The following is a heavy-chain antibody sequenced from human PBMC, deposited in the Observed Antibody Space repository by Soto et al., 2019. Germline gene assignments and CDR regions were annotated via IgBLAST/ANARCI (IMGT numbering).Heavy chain of an antibody. CDR1: GFTFSSYA. J-gene: IGHJ4*02. D-gene: IGHD1-7*01. Sequence: QVQLVESGGGVVQPGRSLRLSCAASGFTFSSYAMHWVRQAPGKGLEWVAVISYDGSNKYYADSVKGRFTISRDNSKNTLYLQMNSLRAEDTAVYYCARDGGITGTTTAADYGGQGTLVTVSS. V-gene: IGHV3-30-3*01. CDR3: ARDGGITGTTTAADY. CDR2: ISYDGSNK.